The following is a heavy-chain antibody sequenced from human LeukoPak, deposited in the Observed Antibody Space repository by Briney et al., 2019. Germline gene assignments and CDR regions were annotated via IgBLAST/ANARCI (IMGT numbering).Heavy chain of an antibody. J-gene: IGHJ5*02. D-gene: IGHD3-22*01. CDR1: GFTFSSYS. V-gene: IGHV3-21*01. Sequence: GGSLRLSCAASGFTFSSYSMNWVRQAPGKGLEWVSSISSSSSYIYYADSVKGRFTISRDNAKNSLYLQMNSLRAEDTAVYYCARSTYYYDSSGYYFSWFDPWGQGTLVTVSS. CDR3: ARSTYYYDSSGYYFSWFDP. CDR2: ISSSSSYI.